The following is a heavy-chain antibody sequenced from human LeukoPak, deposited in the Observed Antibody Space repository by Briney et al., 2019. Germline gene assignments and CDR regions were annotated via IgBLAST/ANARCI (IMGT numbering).Heavy chain of an antibody. V-gene: IGHV1-18*01. Sequence: GASVKVSCKASGYTFTSYGISWVRQAPGQGLEWMGWISAYNGNTNYAQKLQGRVTMTTDTSTSTAYIELRSLRSDDTAVYYCARAMGTIVVVPAAYDYWGQGTLVTVSS. CDR3: ARAMGTIVVVPAAYDY. J-gene: IGHJ4*02. D-gene: IGHD2-2*01. CDR2: ISAYNGNT. CDR1: GYTFTSYG.